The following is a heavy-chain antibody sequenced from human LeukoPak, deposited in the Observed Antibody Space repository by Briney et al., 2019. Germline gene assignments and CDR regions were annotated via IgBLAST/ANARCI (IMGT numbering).Heavy chain of an antibody. D-gene: IGHD6-19*01. J-gene: IGHJ6*02. V-gene: IGHV4-59*01. Sequence: PSETLSLTCAVYGGSFSGYYWSWIRQPPGKGLEWIGYIYYRGSTNSNPSLKSRVTMSVDTPRNQFSLKLTSVTAADTAVYYCAREAGSSYHYGMDVWGQGTTVTVSS. CDR2: IYYRGST. CDR1: GGSFSGYY. CDR3: AREAGSSYHYGMDV.